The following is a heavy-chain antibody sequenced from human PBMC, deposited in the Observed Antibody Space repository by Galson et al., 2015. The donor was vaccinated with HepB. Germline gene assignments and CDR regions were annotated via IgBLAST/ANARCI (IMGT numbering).Heavy chain of an antibody. V-gene: IGHV5-10-1*01. Sequence: QSGAEVKKPGESLRISCKGSGYSFTSYWISWVRQMPGKGLEWMGRIDPSDSYTNYSPSFQGHVTISADESISTAYLQWSSLKASDTAMYYCARSSRYSGSYLTVPPDSYYFDYWGQGTLVTVSS. J-gene: IGHJ4*02. D-gene: IGHD1-26*01. CDR1: GYSFTSYW. CDR3: ARSSRYSGSYLTVPPDSYYFDY. CDR2: IDPSDSYT.